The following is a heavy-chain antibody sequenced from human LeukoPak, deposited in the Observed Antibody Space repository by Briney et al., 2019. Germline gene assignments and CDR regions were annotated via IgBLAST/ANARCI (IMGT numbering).Heavy chain of an antibody. CDR2: IYYSGST. J-gene: IGHJ4*02. V-gene: IGHV4-31*03. D-gene: IGHD1-26*01. Sequence: SETLSLTCTLSGGSISSGGYYWSWIRQHPGKGLEWIGYIYYSGSTYYNPSLKSRVTISVDTSKNQFSLKLSSVTAADTAVYYCARGLLVGNTGYYFDYWGQGALVTVSS. CDR3: ARGLLVGNTGYYFDY. CDR1: GGSISSGGYY.